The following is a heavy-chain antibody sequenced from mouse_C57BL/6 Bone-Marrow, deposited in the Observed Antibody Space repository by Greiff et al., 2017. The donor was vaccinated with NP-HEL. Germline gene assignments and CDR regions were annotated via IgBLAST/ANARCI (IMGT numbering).Heavy chain of an antibody. CDR3: ARGGANWDGAWVAY. CDR1: GFTFSSYG. Sequence: EVKLVESGGDLVKPGGSLKLSCAASGFTFSSYGMSWVRQTPDKRLEWVATISSGGGYTYYPDRVKGRFTISSDNAKNTLYLQMSSLKSEDAAMYYCARGGANWDGAWVAYWGQGTLVTVSA. J-gene: IGHJ3*01. CDR2: ISSGGGYT. D-gene: IGHD4-1*01. V-gene: IGHV5-6*01.